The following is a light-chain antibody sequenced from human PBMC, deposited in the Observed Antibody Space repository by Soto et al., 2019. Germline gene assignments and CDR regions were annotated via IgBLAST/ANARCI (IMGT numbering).Light chain of an antibody. CDR2: GRS. CDR3: QQYGNSPFT. Sequence: EIVLTQSPGPLSLSPGNSAALSCRASQSVTGDKVAWYQQRPGQAPRLLIYGRSTRATDIPARFRGSGSGTDYILTINRLEPEDFALYYCQQYGNSPFTFGQGTKLEI. V-gene: IGKV3-20*01. J-gene: IGKJ2*01. CDR1: QSVTGDK.